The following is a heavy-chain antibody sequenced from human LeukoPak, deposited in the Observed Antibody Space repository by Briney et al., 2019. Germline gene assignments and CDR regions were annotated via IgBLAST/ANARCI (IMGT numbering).Heavy chain of an antibody. CDR2: VYYSGST. CDR1: GGSISSSTDY. CDR3: ARPRGYSYGYEDH. V-gene: IGHV4-39*01. D-gene: IGHD5-18*01. Sequence: PSETLSLTCTVSGGSISSSTDYWGWNRQPPGKGLEWIGSVYYSGSTYYNPSLKSRVTISVDTSKSQFSLKLSSVTAADTAVYYCARPRGYSYGYEDHWGQGILVTVSS. J-gene: IGHJ4*02.